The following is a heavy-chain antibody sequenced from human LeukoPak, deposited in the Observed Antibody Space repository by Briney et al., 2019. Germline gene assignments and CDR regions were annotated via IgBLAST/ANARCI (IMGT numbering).Heavy chain of an antibody. CDR2: IYYSGST. D-gene: IGHD3-9*01. J-gene: IGHJ5*02. CDR1: GGFISSSSYY. V-gene: IGHV4-39*07. CDR3: ARAQLRYFDWSPWSIGFDP. Sequence: SETLSLTCTVSGGFISSSSYYWGWIRQPPGKGLEWIGSIYYSGSTNYNPSLKSRVTISVDTSKNQFSLKLSSVTAADTAVYYCARAQLRYFDWSPWSIGFDPWGQGTLVTVSS.